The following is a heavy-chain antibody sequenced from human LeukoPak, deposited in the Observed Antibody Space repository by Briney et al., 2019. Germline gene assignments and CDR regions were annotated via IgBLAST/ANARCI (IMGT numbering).Heavy chain of an antibody. CDR3: ARVSGYSYGDFLVY. D-gene: IGHD5-18*01. Sequence: VRQAPGQGKEWMGWISGYNGHTSSAQMLQGRVTMTTDTSTSTAYMELRSLRSDDTAVYYCARVSGYSYGDFLVYWGQGTLVTVSS. CDR2: ISGYNGHT. J-gene: IGHJ4*02. V-gene: IGHV1-18*01.